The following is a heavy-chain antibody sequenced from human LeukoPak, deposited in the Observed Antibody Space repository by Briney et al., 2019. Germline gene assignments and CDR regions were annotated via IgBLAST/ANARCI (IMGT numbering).Heavy chain of an antibody. CDR1: GGTFSSYA. CDR3: ARGLSWLPAAIRDAFDI. Sequence: GASVKVSCKASGGTFSSYAISWVRQAPGQGLEWMGGIIPIFGTTNYAQKFQGRVTITADESTSTVPMELSSLRSEDTALYYCARGLSWLPAAIRDAFDIWGQGTMVTVSS. CDR2: IIPIFGTT. D-gene: IGHD2-2*01. V-gene: IGHV1-69*01. J-gene: IGHJ3*02.